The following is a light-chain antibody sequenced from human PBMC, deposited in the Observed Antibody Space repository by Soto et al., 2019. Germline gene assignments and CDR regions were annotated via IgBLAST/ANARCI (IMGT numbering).Light chain of an antibody. CDR3: QQRTNWRLT. Sequence: EIVLTQSPATLSLSPGERATLSCRASQSVGSFLTWYQQKPGQVPRLLIYDASNRATCIPARFSGSGSGTDFTLTISSLEPEDFAVYFCQQRTNWRLTFGGGTKVEVK. V-gene: IGKV3-11*01. CDR1: QSVGSF. J-gene: IGKJ4*01. CDR2: DAS.